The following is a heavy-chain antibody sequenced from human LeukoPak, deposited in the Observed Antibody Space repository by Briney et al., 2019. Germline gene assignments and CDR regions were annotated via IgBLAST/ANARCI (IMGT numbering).Heavy chain of an antibody. D-gene: IGHD3-22*01. CDR1: GSTFSRHG. Sequence: PGGSLRLSCAASGSTFSRHGMHWVRQGPGKGLEWVAAIWYDGSNKYYGDSVKGRFTISRDNSKNTLNLQMNSLRADDTAVHYCARGGDTSGYYPDAFDIWGQGTMVTVSS. CDR2: IWYDGSNK. V-gene: IGHV3-33*01. CDR3: ARGGDTSGYYPDAFDI. J-gene: IGHJ3*02.